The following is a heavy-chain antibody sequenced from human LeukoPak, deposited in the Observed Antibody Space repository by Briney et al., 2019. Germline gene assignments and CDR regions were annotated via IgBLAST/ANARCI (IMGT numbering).Heavy chain of an antibody. CDR2: ISYDGSNK. D-gene: IGHD3-10*01. CDR3: AKDRGVRGVITSDSGLGMDV. Sequence: GGSLRLSCAASGFTFSSYGMHWVRQAPGKGLEWVAVISYDGSNKYYADSVKGRFTISRDNSKNTLYLQMNSLRAEDTAVYYCAKDRGVRGVITSDSGLGMDVWGQGPRSPSP. V-gene: IGHV3-30*18. J-gene: IGHJ6*02. CDR1: GFTFSSYG.